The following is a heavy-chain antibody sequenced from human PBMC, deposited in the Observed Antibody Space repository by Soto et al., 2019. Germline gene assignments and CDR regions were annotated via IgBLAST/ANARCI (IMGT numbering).Heavy chain of an antibody. CDR3: ASLRVLEWLPHYYMDF. Sequence: SSETLSLTCTVSGGSISSSSYYWGWIRQPPGKGLEWIGSIYYSGSTYYNPSLKSRVTISVDTSKNQFSLKLSSVTAADTAVYYCASLRVLEWLPHYYMDFWGKGTTVPVSS. CDR1: GGSISSSSYY. CDR2: IYYSGST. J-gene: IGHJ6*03. D-gene: IGHD3-3*01. V-gene: IGHV4-39*01.